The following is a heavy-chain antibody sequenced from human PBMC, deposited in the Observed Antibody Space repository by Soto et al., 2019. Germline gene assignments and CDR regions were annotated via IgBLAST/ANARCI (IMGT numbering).Heavy chain of an antibody. CDR1: GFNFSDPD. D-gene: IGHD6-13*01. J-gene: IGHJ4*02. V-gene: IGHV3-30*04. Sequence: WGSLRLPCAASGFNFSDPDFHWVRQPPGKALQWLAVISIDGKTTVYAEDVKERYTISEDNFQSTINTNINSLRDEDTAVYYCASIQWGSSSHIDYWGQGP. CDR3: ASIQWGSSSHIDY. CDR2: ISIDGKTT.